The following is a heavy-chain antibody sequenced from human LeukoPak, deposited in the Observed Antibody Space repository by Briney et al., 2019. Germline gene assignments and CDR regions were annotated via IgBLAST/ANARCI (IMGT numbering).Heavy chain of an antibody. CDR2: MYPGDSDT. V-gene: IGHV5-51*01. CDR1: GXIFTNYC. CDR3: ARGGYGGDLLGHY. D-gene: IGHD2-21*02. Sequence: GEYLKISFKGSGXIFTNYCIGWVRQMPGKGLEWVGIMYPGDSDTRYSPSFQGQVTISADKSISTAYLQWSSLKASDTAMYYCARGGYGGDLLGHYWGQGTLVTVSS. J-gene: IGHJ4*02.